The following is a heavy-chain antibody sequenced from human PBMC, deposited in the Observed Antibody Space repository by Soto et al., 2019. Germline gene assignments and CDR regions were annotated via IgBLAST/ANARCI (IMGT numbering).Heavy chain of an antibody. CDR2: IIPSDGST. V-gene: IGHV1-46*01. CDR1: GYTFTNFY. D-gene: IGHD1-26*01. CDR3: ARGGSVGQDY. J-gene: IGHJ4*02. Sequence: QVLLVQSGADVKKPGASVRISCKASGYTFTNFYMHWVRQAPGQGLEWMAMIIPSDGSTSYAEKFQGRVTLTMATSTSTVYMELSNLRSEDTAMYYCARGGSVGQDYGGQGTLVPVSS.